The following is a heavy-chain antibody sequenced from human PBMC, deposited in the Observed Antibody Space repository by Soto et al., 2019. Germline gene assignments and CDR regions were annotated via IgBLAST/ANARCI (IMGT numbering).Heavy chain of an antibody. J-gene: IGHJ5*02. Sequence: SETLSLTCTVSGDSFSNYYCNWVRKSAGKGLEWIGRIYPTGSTTYNPPLKSRLTMSVDTSKNQFSLRLTSMTAADTAVYYCATGRSEVVPGAMDTWGQGTLVTVSS. D-gene: IGHD2-2*01. CDR1: GDSFSNYY. CDR3: ATGRSEVVPGAMDT. V-gene: IGHV4-4*07. CDR2: IYPTGST.